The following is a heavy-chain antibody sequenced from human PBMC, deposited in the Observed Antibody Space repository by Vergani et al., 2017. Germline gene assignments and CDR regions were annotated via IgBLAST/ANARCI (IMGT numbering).Heavy chain of an antibody. J-gene: IGHJ2*01. V-gene: IGHV3-9*01. D-gene: IGHD6-13*01. Sequence: EVQLVESGGGLVQPGRSLRLSCAASGFTFDDYAMNWVRQAPGKGLEWVSGINWNSDSIAYADSVKGRFTISRDNAKNSLYLQMNSLRAEDTALYYCVKDIAASGNYWYFDLWGRGTLVTVSS. CDR1: GFTFDDYA. CDR2: INWNSDSI. CDR3: VKDIAASGNYWYFDL.